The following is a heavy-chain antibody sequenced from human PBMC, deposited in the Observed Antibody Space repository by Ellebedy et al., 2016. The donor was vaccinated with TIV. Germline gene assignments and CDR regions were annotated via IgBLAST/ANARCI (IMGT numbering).Heavy chain of an antibody. CDR2: IIPIFGTA. CDR3: ARDMGPGGLSDY. J-gene: IGHJ4*02. Sequence: ASVKVSCKASGYTFTSYGISWVRQAPGQGLEWMGGIIPIFGTANYAQKFQGRVTITADESTSTAYMELSSLRSDDTAVYYCARDMGPGGLSDYWGQGTLVTVSS. CDR1: GYTFTSYG. V-gene: IGHV1-69*13. D-gene: IGHD1-14*01.